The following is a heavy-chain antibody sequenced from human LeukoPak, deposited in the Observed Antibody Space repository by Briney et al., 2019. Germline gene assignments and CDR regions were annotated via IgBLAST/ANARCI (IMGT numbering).Heavy chain of an antibody. CDR3: ARVPVSGPGARFDY. CDR1: GSTFTSYG. Sequence: SPVTVSCKASGSTFTSYGISWVRQAPGQGLEWMGWISAYNVNTNDAQKLQSRVTMNTDTSTTTAYMELGSLRSDDTAVYYCARVPVSGPGARFDYWGQGTLVTVSS. CDR2: ISAYNVNT. D-gene: IGHD4-11*01. V-gene: IGHV1-18*01. J-gene: IGHJ4*02.